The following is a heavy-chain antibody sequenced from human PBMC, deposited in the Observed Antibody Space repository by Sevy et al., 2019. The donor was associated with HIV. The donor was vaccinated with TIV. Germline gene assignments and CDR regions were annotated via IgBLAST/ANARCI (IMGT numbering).Heavy chain of an antibody. V-gene: IGHV3-7*03. Sequence: GGSLRLSCAASTFTFNDYWMNWVRQAPGKGLEWVANINQHGSEKYFVDSVKGRFTISRDNAKNSLYLQINSVRAEERVGYYFARRGGGLDVWGQGTTVTVSS. CDR2: INQHGSEK. J-gene: IGHJ6*02. CDR3: ARRGGGLDV. CDR1: TFTFNDYW. D-gene: IGHD3-16*01.